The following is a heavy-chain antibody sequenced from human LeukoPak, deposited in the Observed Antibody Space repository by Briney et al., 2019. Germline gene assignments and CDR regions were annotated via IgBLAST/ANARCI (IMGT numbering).Heavy chain of an antibody. J-gene: IGHJ6*02. CDR1: GFTFSSYR. CDR3: ARGREPKMGPPSPMDV. D-gene: IGHD1-26*01. V-gene: IGHV3-21*01. Sequence: GGSLRLSCAASGFTFSSYRMNWVRQAPGKGPEWVSSISSSSSYIYYADSVEGRFTISRDNAKNSLYLQMNSLRAEDTAVYYCARGREPKMGPPSPMDVWGQGTTVTVSS. CDR2: ISSSSSYI.